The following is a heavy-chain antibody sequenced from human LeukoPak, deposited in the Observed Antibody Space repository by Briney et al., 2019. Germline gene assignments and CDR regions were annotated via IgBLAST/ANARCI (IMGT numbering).Heavy chain of an antibody. CDR2: IYTSGST. D-gene: IGHD1-7*01. CDR3: ASLYNWNYDY. V-gene: IGHV4-61*02. Sequence: SQTLSLTCTVSGGSISSGSYYWSWIRQPAGKGLEWIGRIYTSGSTNYNPSLKSRVTISVDTSKNQSSLKLSSVTAADTAVYYCASLYNWNYDYWGQGTLVTVSS. J-gene: IGHJ4*02. CDR1: GGSISSGSYY.